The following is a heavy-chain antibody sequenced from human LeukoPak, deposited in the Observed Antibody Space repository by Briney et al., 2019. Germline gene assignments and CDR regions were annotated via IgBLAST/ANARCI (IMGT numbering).Heavy chain of an antibody. V-gene: IGHV4-59*08. CDR1: GGSIISYS. CDR2: IYYIGST. CDR3: ARRLSTRSYYLDD. D-gene: IGHD2/OR15-2a*01. J-gene: IGHJ4*02. Sequence: PSETLSLTCTVSGGSIISYSWSWIRQPPGKGLEWIGYIYYIGSTKYNPSLKSRVTISVDTSKNVLSLKLSSATAADTAVYYCARRLSTRSYYLDDWGQGTLVTVSS.